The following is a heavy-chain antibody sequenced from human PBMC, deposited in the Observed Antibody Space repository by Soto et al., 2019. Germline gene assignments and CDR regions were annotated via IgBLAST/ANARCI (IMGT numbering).Heavy chain of an antibody. D-gene: IGHD3-22*01. V-gene: IGHV1-18*01. CDR1: GYTFTSYG. CDR2: ISAYNGNT. Sequence: ASVKVSCKASGYTFTSYGISWVRQAPGQGLEWMGWISAYNGNTNYAQKLQGRVTMTTDTSTSTAYMELRSLRSDDTAVYYCARSISYYYDSSGYYLPYYFDDWGQGTLVTVSS. J-gene: IGHJ4*02. CDR3: ARSISYYYDSSGYYLPYYFDD.